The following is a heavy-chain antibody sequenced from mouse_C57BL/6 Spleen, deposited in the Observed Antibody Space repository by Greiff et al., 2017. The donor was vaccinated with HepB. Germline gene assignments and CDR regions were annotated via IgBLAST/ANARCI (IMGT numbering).Heavy chain of an antibody. V-gene: IGHV1-69*01. J-gene: IGHJ4*01. CDR3: ARGESNYAMDY. Sequence: QVQLQQPGAELVMPGASVMLSCKASGYTFTSYWMHWVKQRPGQGLEWIGEIDPSDSYTNYNQKFKGKSTLTVDKSSSTAYMQLSSLTSEDSAVYYCARGESNYAMDYWGQGTSVTVSS. CDR2: IDPSDSYT. CDR1: GYTFTSYW.